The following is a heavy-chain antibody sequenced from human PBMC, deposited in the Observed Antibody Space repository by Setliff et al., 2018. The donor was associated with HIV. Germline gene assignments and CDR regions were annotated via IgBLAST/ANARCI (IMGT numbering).Heavy chain of an antibody. CDR1: GYRFIDYY. CDR2: INPNSGGT. Sequence: GASVKVSCKASGYRFIDYYMHWVRQAPGQGLEWMGWINPNSGGTNYAQKFQGRVNMTRDTSISTTYMEPSRLRSDDTAVYYCARDPGYKSTWYGVFDIWGQGTMVTVSS. V-gene: IGHV1-2*02. J-gene: IGHJ3*02. D-gene: IGHD6-13*01. CDR3: ARDPGYKSTWYGVFDI.